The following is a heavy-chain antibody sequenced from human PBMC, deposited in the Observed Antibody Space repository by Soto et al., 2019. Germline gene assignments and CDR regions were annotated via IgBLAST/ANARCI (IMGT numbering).Heavy chain of an antibody. D-gene: IGHD3-9*01. Sequence: SETLSLTCTVSGGSISSYYWSWIRQPAGKGLEWIGRIYTSGSTNYNPSLKSRVTMSVDTSKNQFSLKLSSVTAADTAVYYCARAYYDILTGYYYYGMDVWGQGTTVTV. CDR2: IYTSGST. CDR3: ARAYYDILTGYYYYGMDV. J-gene: IGHJ6*02. CDR1: GGSISSYY. V-gene: IGHV4-4*07.